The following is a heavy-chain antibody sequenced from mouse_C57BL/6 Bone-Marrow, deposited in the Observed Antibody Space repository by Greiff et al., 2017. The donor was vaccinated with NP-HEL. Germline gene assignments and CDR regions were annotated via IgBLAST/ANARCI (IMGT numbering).Heavy chain of an antibody. CDR2: INPNNGGT. CDR3: AGGGSRPYWYFDV. V-gene: IGHV1-26*01. CDR1: GYTFTDYY. D-gene: IGHD1-1*01. Sequence: EVQLQQSGPELVKPGASVKISCKASGYTFTDYYMNWVKQSHGKSLEWIGDINPNNGGTSYNQKFKGKATLTVDKSSSTAYMELRSLTSEDSAVYYCAGGGSRPYWYFDVWGTGTTVTVSS. J-gene: IGHJ1*03.